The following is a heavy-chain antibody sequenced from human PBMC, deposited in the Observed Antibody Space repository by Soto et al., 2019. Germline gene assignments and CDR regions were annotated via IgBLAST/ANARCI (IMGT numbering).Heavy chain of an antibody. CDR1: GFTFSTYS. Sequence: GGSLRLSXVGSGFTFSTYSINWVRQAPGRGLEWVSSISSRSDIYYADSVKGRFTISRDNAKNSVSLQMNSLRAEDTAVYYCAREYTAWPLAYGLDVWGQGTTVTVSS. CDR2: ISSRSDI. CDR3: AREYTAWPLAYGLDV. J-gene: IGHJ6*02. D-gene: IGHD2-2*02. V-gene: IGHV3-21*01.